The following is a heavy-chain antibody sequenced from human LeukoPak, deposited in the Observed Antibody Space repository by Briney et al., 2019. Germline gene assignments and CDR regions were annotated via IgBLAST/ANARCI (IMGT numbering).Heavy chain of an antibody. J-gene: IGHJ4*02. CDR3: ARGQGSSMFQYYSDY. Sequence: SETLSLTCAVYGGSFSGYYWSWIRQPPGKGLEWIGEINHSGSTNYNPSLKSRVTISVDTSKNQFSLKLSSVTAADTAVYYCARGQGSSMFQYYSDYWGQGTLVTVSS. CDR1: GGSFSGYY. V-gene: IGHV4-34*01. CDR2: INHSGST. D-gene: IGHD6-13*01.